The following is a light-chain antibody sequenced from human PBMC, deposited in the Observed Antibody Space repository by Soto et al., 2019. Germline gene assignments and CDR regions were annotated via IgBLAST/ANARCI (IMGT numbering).Light chain of an antibody. V-gene: IGKV1-6*02. CDR2: DAS. CDR1: QTIGTY. J-gene: IGKJ1*01. CDR3: LQDYNYPRT. Sequence: EVTQSPSSLAASLGYRVTITCRASQTIGTYVNWYRQKSGAAPELLIYDASTLQSGVPSRFRGGASGTDFTLTISSLQPEDFETYYCLQDYNYPRTFGQGTKVDIK.